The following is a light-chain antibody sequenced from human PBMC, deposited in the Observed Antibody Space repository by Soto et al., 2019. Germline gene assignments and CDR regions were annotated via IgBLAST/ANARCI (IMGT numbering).Light chain of an antibody. CDR3: SSYAGSSSYV. CDR1: SSDVGAYSY. V-gene: IGLV2-14*01. CDR2: DVS. Sequence: QSVLTQPASVSGSPGQSITISCTGTSSDVGAYSYVSWYQQHPGKAPKLIIYDVSDRPSGISNRFSGSKSDNTASLTISGLQAEDEAEYYCSSYAGSSSYVFGTGTKVTVL. J-gene: IGLJ1*01.